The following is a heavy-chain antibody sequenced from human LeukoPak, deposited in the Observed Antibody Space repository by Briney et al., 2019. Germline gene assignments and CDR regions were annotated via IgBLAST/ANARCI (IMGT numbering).Heavy chain of an antibody. CDR3: ARVDRNSSSSGENYYYYGMDV. Sequence: SETLSLTCAVYGGSFSGYYWSSIRQPPGKGLEWIGEINHSGSTNYNPSLKSRVTISVDTSKNQFSLKLSSVTAADTAVYYCARVDRNSSSSGENYYYYGMDVWGQGTTVTVSS. CDR1: GGSFSGYY. D-gene: IGHD6-6*01. J-gene: IGHJ6*02. CDR2: INHSGST. V-gene: IGHV4-34*01.